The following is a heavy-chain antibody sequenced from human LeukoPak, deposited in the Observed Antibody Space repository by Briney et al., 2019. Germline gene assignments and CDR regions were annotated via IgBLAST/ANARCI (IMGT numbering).Heavy chain of an antibody. CDR2: ISYDGSNK. J-gene: IGHJ4*02. CDR3: ARDSVGFDY. CDR1: GFTFSSYA. Sequence: PGGSLRLSCAASGFTFSSYAMHWVRQAPGKGLEWVAVISYDGSNKYYADSVKGRFTISRDSSKNTLYLQMNSLRAEDTAVYYCARDSVGFDYWGQGTLVTVSS. V-gene: IGHV3-30-3*01. D-gene: IGHD3-10*01.